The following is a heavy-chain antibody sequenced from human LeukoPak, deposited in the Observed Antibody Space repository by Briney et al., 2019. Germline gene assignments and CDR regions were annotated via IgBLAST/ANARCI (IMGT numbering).Heavy chain of an antibody. Sequence: GGSLRLSCAASGFTFDTYGLHWVRQAPGKGLEWVAAISYEGGNRYYANSVKGRFAISRDNLQTTLYLQMDSLGDDDTAVYYCARVLGNGYSGFDLFNYGMDVRGQGTTVTVSS. CDR2: ISYEGGNR. J-gene: IGHJ6*02. V-gene: IGHV3-30*09. CDR1: GFTFDTYG. D-gene: IGHD5-12*01. CDR3: ARVLGNGYSGFDLFNYGMDV.